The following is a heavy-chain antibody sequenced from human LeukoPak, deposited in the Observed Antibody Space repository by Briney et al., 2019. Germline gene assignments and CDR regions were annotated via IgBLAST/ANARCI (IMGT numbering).Heavy chain of an antibody. V-gene: IGHV4-59*01. CDR2: IYYSGST. J-gene: IGHJ6*03. CDR3: ARVRGGYDSEYYYYYMDV. CDR1: GGSISSYY. D-gene: IGHD5-12*01. Sequence: PSETLSLTCTVSGGSISSYYWSWFRQPPGKGLEWIGYIYYSGSTNYNPSLKSRVTISVDTSKNQFSLKLSSVTAADTAVYYCARVRGGYDSEYYYYYMDVWGKGTTVTVSS.